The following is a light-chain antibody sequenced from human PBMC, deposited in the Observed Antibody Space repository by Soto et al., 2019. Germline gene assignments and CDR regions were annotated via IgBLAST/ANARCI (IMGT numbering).Light chain of an antibody. CDR1: QSISSY. Sequence: DIQMTQSPSSLSASVGDRVTITCRASQSISSYLNWYQQKPGKAPKLLIYAASSLQSGVPSRFSGSGSGTDFTLIISSLQPEDFATYYCQQSFSTLWTLGQGTKVDIK. J-gene: IGKJ1*01. V-gene: IGKV1-39*01. CDR3: QQSFSTLWT. CDR2: AAS.